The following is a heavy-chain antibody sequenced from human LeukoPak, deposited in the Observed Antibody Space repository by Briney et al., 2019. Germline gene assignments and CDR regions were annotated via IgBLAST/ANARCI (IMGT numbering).Heavy chain of an antibody. CDR3: AKELDY. CDR2: IRYDGSHK. V-gene: IGHV3-30*02. J-gene: IGHJ4*02. CDR1: GFTFSHFG. Sequence: GGSLRLSCAASGFTFSHFGMHWVRQAAGKGLEWVAFIRYDGSHKYYADSVKGRFTISRDNSKNTLYLQMNSLRAEDTALYYCAKELDYWGQGTLVTVSS.